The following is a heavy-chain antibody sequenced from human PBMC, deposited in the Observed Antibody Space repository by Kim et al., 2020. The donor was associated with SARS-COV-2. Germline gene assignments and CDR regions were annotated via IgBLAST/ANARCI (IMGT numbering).Heavy chain of an antibody. Sequence: GGSLRLSCAASGFTVSSNYMSWVRQAPGKGLEWVSVIYSGGSTYYADSVKGRFTISRDNSKNTLYLQMNSLRAEDTAVYYCARGADITMVRGVIISPYYYYYCMDVWGQGTTVTVSS. D-gene: IGHD3-10*01. CDR1: GFTVSSNY. CDR3: ARGADITMVRGVIISPYYYYYCMDV. CDR2: IYSGGST. J-gene: IGHJ6*02. V-gene: IGHV3-53*01.